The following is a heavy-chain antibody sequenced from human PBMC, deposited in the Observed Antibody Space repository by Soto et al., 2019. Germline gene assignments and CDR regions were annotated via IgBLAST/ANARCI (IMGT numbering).Heavy chain of an antibody. V-gene: IGHV4-34*01. D-gene: IGHD1-26*01. CDR1: GGSFSGYY. J-gene: IGHJ6*02. Sequence: SETLSLTCAVYGGSFSGYYWSWIRQPPGKGLEWIGEINHSGSTNYNPSLKSRVTISVDTSKNQFSLKLSSVTAADTAVYYCAGASGLPWGYYYGMDVWGQGTTVTAP. CDR2: INHSGST. CDR3: AGASGLPWGYYYGMDV.